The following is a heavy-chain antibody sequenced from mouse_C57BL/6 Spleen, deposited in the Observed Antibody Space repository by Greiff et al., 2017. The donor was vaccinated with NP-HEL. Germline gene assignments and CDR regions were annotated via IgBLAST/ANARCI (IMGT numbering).Heavy chain of an antibody. D-gene: IGHD2-3*01. CDR2: IYPRSGNT. J-gene: IGHJ4*01. CDR3: ARSPDGYYAMDY. CDR1: GYTFTSYG. V-gene: IGHV1-81*01. Sequence: VQLQESGAELARPGASVKLSCKASGYTFTSYGISWVKQRTGQGLEWIGEIYPRSGNTYYNEKFKGKATLTADKSSSTAYMELRSLTSADSAVYFCARSPDGYYAMDYWGQGTSVTVSS.